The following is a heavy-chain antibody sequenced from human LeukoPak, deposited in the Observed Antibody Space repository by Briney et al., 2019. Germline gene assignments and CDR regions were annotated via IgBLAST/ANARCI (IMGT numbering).Heavy chain of an antibody. CDR2: ISAYNGDT. V-gene: IGHV1-18*01. Sequence: ASEKVSCKASVYTLTRYGISWVRQAPGQGLEGMGWISAYNGDTTYEQKLQGRGAMTTDASTSTAYMVLRSLRSADAAVDYCGRGSSSGYGTTFDYWGQGTLVTVSS. J-gene: IGHJ4*02. D-gene: IGHD6-13*01. CDR3: GRGSSSGYGTTFDY. CDR1: VYTLTRYG.